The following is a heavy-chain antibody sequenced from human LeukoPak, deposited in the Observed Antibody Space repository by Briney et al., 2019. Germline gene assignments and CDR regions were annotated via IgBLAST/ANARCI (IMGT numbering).Heavy chain of an antibody. CDR2: IYYSGRT. Sequence: SETVSLTCTVSGGSISSSRYYYRGIRQPPGKGQEWIGSIYYSGRTYYNPSLKSRVTLSVDTSKNQFSLKMSSVTAADTAVYYCASAAQTLGYCSGGSCYSSRPFDYWGQGTLVTVSA. V-gene: IGHV4-39*01. CDR1: GGSISSSRYY. J-gene: IGHJ4*02. D-gene: IGHD2-15*01. CDR3: ASAAQTLGYCSGGSCYSSRPFDY.